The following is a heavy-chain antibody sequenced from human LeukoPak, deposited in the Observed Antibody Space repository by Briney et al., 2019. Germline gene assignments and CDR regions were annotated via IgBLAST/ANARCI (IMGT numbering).Heavy chain of an antibody. V-gene: IGHV4-31*03. CDR3: AREGYYGSGSYSLMDV. CDR1: GGSISSGGYY. J-gene: IGHJ6*02. Sequence: SETLSLTCTVSGGSISSGGYYWSWIRQHPGKGLEWIGYIYYSGSTYYNPSLKSRVTISVDTSKNQFSLKLSSVTAADTAVYYCAREGYYGSGSYSLMDVWGQGTTVTVSS. CDR2: IYYSGST. D-gene: IGHD3-10*01.